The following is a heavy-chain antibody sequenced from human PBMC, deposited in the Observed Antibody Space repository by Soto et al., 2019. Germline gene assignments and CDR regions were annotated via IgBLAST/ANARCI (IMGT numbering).Heavy chain of an antibody. CDR2: IIPIFGTA. V-gene: IGHV1-69*06. Sequence: SLKVSCKASVGTFSSYAISWVRQAPGQGLEWMGGIIPIFGTANYAQKFQGRVTITADKSTSTAYMELSSLRSEDTAVYYCAGNPRGAFDIWGQGKMVTVSS. CDR1: VGTFSSYA. D-gene: IGHD3-10*01. CDR3: AGNPRGAFDI. J-gene: IGHJ3*02.